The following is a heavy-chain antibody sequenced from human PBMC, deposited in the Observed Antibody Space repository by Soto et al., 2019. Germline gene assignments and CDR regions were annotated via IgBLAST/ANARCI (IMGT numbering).Heavy chain of an antibody. CDR3: ARVSGFYYYGMDV. CDR1: GGSFSGYY. J-gene: IGHJ6*02. D-gene: IGHD3-10*01. Sequence: QVQLQQWGAGLLKPSETLSLTCAVYGGSFSGYYWCWIRQPPGKGLEWIGEIKHSGSTNYNPSLKSRVTISVDTSKNQFSLKLSSVTAAYTAVYYCARVSGFYYYGMDVWGQGTTVTVSS. CDR2: IKHSGST. V-gene: IGHV4-34*01.